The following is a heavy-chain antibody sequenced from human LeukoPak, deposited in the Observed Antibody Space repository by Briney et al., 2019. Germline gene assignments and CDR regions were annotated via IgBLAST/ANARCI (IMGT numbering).Heavy chain of an antibody. CDR3: ARDPDLRGYSYGYLDY. V-gene: IGHV3-30-3*01. Sequence: PGRSLRLSCAASGFTFSSYAMHWVRQAPGKGLEWVAVISYDGSNKYYADSVKGRFTISRDNSKNTLYLQMNSLRAEDTAVYYCARDPDLRGYSYGYLDYWGQGTLVTVSS. J-gene: IGHJ4*02. D-gene: IGHD5-18*01. CDR2: ISYDGSNK. CDR1: GFTFSSYA.